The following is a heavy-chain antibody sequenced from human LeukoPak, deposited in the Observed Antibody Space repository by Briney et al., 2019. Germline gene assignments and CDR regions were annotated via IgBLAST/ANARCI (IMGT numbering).Heavy chain of an antibody. Sequence: GGSLRLSCAASGFSVSSNYMSWVRQALGKGLEWVSVIYSGGSTYYADSVKGRFTISRDNSKNTLYLQMNSLRAEDTAVYYCASTTYYDFWSGYYGNDYWGQGTLVTVSS. J-gene: IGHJ4*02. V-gene: IGHV3-66*02. CDR1: GFSVSSNY. CDR3: ASTTYYDFWSGYYGNDY. CDR2: IYSGGST. D-gene: IGHD3-3*01.